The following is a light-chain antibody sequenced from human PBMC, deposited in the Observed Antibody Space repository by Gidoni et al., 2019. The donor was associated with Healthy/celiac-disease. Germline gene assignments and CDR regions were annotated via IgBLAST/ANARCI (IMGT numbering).Light chain of an antibody. CDR2: WAS. CDR3: QQYYSTPPT. Sequence: DIVMTQSPDSLVVSLGERATINCKSSQSVLYSSNHKNYLAWYQQKPGQPPKLLIYWASTRESGVPDRFSGSGSGTDFTLTISSLQAEDVAVYYCQQYYSTPPTFGPGTKVEIK. J-gene: IGKJ3*01. CDR1: QSVLYSSNHKNY. V-gene: IGKV4-1*01.